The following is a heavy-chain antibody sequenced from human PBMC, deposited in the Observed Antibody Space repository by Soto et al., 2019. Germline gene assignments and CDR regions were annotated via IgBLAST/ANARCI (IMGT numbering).Heavy chain of an antibody. D-gene: IGHD2-8*02. Sequence: EVQLVESGGGLVQPGGSLRLSCAASGFTFSGYWMTWVRQAPGKGLEGVANISPDGSEEYYVDSVKGRFTISRANAKNSVYLQMNSLRVEDPALYYCTRDLNHDTGPWGQGTQVTVSS. CDR1: GFTFSGYW. V-gene: IGHV3-7*04. J-gene: IGHJ5*02. CDR3: TRDLNHDTGP. CDR2: ISPDGSEE.